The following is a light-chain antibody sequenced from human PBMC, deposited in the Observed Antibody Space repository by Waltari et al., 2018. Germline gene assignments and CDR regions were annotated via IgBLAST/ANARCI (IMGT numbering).Light chain of an antibody. J-gene: IGKJ1*01. CDR3: MQARQTPWT. Sequence: DIVMTQSPLSLSVTPGEPASISCRSSQSLLHSSGNTFLDWYLQKPGQSPPLLIYLVSNRASGVPDRCSGSGSGTDFTLKISMVEAEDVGVYFCMQARQTPWTFGQGTKVEIK. V-gene: IGKV2-28*01. CDR2: LVS. CDR1: QSLLHSSGNTF.